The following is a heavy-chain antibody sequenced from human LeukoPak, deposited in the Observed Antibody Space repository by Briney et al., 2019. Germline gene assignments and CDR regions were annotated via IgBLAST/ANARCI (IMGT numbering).Heavy chain of an antibody. D-gene: IGHD2-15*01. CDR3: ARDALGYCSGGSCYQIGAFDI. CDR1: DYSISSGYY. J-gene: IGHJ3*02. V-gene: IGHV4-38-2*02. Sequence: SETLSLTCTVSDYSISSGYYWGWIRQPPGKGLEWIGEIYHSGSTNYNPSLKSRVTISVDKSKNQFSLKLSSVTAADTAVYYCARDALGYCSGGSCYQIGAFDIWGQGTMVTVSS. CDR2: IYHSGST.